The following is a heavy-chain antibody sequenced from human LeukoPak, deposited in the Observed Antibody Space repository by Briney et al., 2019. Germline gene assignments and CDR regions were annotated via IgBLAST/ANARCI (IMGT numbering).Heavy chain of an antibody. D-gene: IGHD3-10*01. V-gene: IGHV3-74*01. CDR1: GFTFGRYW. CDR3: AKNGPGLDYFDY. J-gene: IGHJ4*02. CDR2: INSDGSDT. Sequence: GGSLRLSCAASGFTFGRYWMHWVRQAPGKGLVWVSRINSDGSDTTYADSVKGRFTISRDNAKNTLYLHMNSLRAEDTAVYYCAKNGPGLDYFDYWGQGTLVTVSS.